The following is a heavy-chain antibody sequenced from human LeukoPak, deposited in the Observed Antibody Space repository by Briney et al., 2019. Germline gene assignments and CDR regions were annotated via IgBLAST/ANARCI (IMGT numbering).Heavy chain of an antibody. J-gene: IGHJ4*02. CDR2: ISYDGTIK. Sequence: GGSLRLSCAVSRNDFTAYAMHWVRQAPGKGLEWVAGISYDGTIKHYGDSVKARVIISRESFKNTVDLRMNSLKSEDTAIYYCVRGRQWMVREMGEYWGRGVLVAVSS. V-gene: IGHV3-30-3*01. CDR3: VRGRQWMVREMGEY. D-gene: IGHD6-19*01. CDR1: RNDFTAYA.